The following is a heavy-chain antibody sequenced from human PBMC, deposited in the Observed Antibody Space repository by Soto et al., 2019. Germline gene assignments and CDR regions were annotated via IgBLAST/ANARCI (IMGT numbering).Heavy chain of an antibody. J-gene: IGHJ4*02. D-gene: IGHD6-13*01. CDR2: ISGSGGST. CDR3: AKDPSAGYSSSWYEVDY. Sequence: EVQLLESGGGLVQPGGSLRLSCAASGFTFSSYAMSWVRQAPGKGLEWVSAISGSGGSTYYADSVKGRFTISRDNSKNTQYLQMNSLRAEDTAVYYCAKDPSAGYSSSWYEVDYWGQGTLVTVSS. CDR1: GFTFSSYA. V-gene: IGHV3-23*01.